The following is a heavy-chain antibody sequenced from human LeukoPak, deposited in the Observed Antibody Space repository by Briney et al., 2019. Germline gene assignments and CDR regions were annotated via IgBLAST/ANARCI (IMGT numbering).Heavy chain of an antibody. CDR1: SGSISTSNYY. V-gene: IGHV4-39*07. Sequence: SETLSLTCTVSSGSISTSNYYWGWVRQPPGKALEWIGNIFYSGSTYYSPSLKSRVTISLDTSRNQFSLKLNSVTAADTAVYYCAREYDYWGLGTLVTVSS. CDR3: AREYDY. CDR2: IFYSGST. J-gene: IGHJ4*01.